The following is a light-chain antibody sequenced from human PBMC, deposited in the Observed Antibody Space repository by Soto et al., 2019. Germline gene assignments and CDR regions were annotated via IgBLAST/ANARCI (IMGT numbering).Light chain of an antibody. V-gene: IGKV3-20*01. J-gene: IGKJ2*01. CDR3: QQYGGSPYT. Sequence: EIVLTQSPGTLSLSPGERVTLSCRASQSVSSSYLAWYQHKRGQAPRLLIYGASSRATGIPDRFSGGGSGTDFTLNISRLEPEDFAVYYCQQYGGSPYTFGQGTKLEIK. CDR1: QSVSSSY. CDR2: GAS.